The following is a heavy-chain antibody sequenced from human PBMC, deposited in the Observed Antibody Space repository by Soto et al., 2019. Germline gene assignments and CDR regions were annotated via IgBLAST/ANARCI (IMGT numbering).Heavy chain of an antibody. J-gene: IGHJ4*02. CDR3: AAGTVDKQTTLDLDY. V-gene: IGHV1-58*02. CDR2: IVVGSGNT. D-gene: IGHD5-12*01. Sequence: SVKVSCKASGFTFTTSAMQWVRQARGQRLEWIGWIVVGSGNTNYAQKFQERVTITRDMSTSTAYMELSSLRSEDTAVYYCAAGTVDKQTTLDLDYWGQGTLVTVSA. CDR1: GFTFTTSA.